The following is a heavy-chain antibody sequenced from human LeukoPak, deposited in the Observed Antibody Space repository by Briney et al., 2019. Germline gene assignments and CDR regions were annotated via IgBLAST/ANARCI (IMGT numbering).Heavy chain of an antibody. CDR1: GFTFSGYA. V-gene: IGHV3-30-3*01. Sequence: PGRSLRLSCAASGFTFSGYAMHWVRQAPGKGLEWVAVISYDGSNKYYADSVKGRFTISRDNSKNTLYLQMNSLRAEDTAVYYCAREDYGDYNFDYWGQGTLVTVSS. D-gene: IGHD4-17*01. CDR2: ISYDGSNK. J-gene: IGHJ4*02. CDR3: AREDYGDYNFDY.